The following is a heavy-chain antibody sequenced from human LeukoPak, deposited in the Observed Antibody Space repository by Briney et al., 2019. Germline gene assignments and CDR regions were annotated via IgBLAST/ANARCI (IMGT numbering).Heavy chain of an antibody. D-gene: IGHD6-19*01. CDR3: ARLNGQWLLR. V-gene: IGHV4-34*01. Sequence: PSETLSLTCAVYGGSFSGYYWSWIRQPPGKGLEWIGEINHSGSTNYNPSLKSRVTISVDTSKNQFSLKLSSVTAADTAVYYCARLNGQWLLRWGQGTLVTVSS. J-gene: IGHJ4*02. CDR1: GGSFSGYY. CDR2: INHSGST.